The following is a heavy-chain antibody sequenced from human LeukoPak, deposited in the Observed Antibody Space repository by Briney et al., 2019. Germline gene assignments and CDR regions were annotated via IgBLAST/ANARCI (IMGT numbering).Heavy chain of an antibody. CDR2: ISAYNGNT. J-gene: IGHJ4*02. CDR3: TRDSPFRLSGGSKAACDY. V-gene: IGHV1-18*01. Sequence: ASVKASCEASCYTFTSYGISWVRQAPGQGLEWMGWISAYNGNTNYAQKLQGRVTMTTDTSTSTAYMEMRRLRSDDTAVYYCTRDSPFRLSGGSKAACDYWGQGTLVTVSS. CDR1: CYTFTSYG. D-gene: IGHD6-6*01.